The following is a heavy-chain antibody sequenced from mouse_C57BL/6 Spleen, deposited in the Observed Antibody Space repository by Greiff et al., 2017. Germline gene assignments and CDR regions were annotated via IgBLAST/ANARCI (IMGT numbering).Heavy chain of an antibody. CDR1: GYTFTSYW. CDR3: ARGVTGYFDY. Sequence: VQLQQPGAELVMPGASVKLSCKASGYTFTSYWMHWVKQRPGQGLEWIGEIDPSDSYTNYNQKFKGKSTLTVDKSSSTAYMQLSSLTSEDSAVYYCARGVTGYFDYGGQGTTLTVSS. CDR2: IDPSDSYT. V-gene: IGHV1-69*01. J-gene: IGHJ2*01. D-gene: IGHD2-13*01.